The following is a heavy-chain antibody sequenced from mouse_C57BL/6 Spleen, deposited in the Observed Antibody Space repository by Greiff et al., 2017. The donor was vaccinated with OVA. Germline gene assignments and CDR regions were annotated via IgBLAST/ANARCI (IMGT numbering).Heavy chain of an antibody. CDR3: ARGDYYGSADWFAY. CDR2: ISSGSNTI. J-gene: IGHJ3*01. Sequence: EVMLVESGGGLVKPGGSLKLSCAASGFTFSDYGMHWVRQAPEKGLEWVAYISSGSNTIYYADTVKGRFTISRDNAKNTLFLQMTSLRSEDTAMYYCARGDYYGSADWFAYWGQGTLVTVSA. V-gene: IGHV5-17*01. CDR1: GFTFSDYG. D-gene: IGHD1-1*01.